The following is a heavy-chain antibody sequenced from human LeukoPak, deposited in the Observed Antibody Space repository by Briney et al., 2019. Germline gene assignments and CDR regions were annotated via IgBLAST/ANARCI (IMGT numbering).Heavy chain of an antibody. J-gene: IGHJ4*02. Sequence: ASVKVSFKASGYTFTGYYIHWVRLAPGQGLEWMGWINPNSGGTSYPQKFQGRVTMTRDTSISTAYMELSRLRSDDTAVYYCAPTRGSAWYFDYWGQGTLVTVSS. D-gene: IGHD6-19*01. CDR2: INPNSGGT. CDR3: APTRGSAWYFDY. V-gene: IGHV1-2*02. CDR1: GYTFTGYY.